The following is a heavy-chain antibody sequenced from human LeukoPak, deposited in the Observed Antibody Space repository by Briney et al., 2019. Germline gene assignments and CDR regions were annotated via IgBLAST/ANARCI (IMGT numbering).Heavy chain of an antibody. D-gene: IGHD5-18*01. V-gene: IGHV3-48*02. CDR3: TRDGLHTAHFDY. CDR1: GFTFSTYT. J-gene: IGHJ4*02. Sequence: PGGSLRLSCAASGFTFSTYTMNWVRQAPGKGLEWVSTVSDSRDVHYSDSVKGQFTISRDNARNSLYLQMNSLRDEDTAVYYCTRDGLHTAHFDYWGQGTLVTVSS. CDR2: VSDSRDV.